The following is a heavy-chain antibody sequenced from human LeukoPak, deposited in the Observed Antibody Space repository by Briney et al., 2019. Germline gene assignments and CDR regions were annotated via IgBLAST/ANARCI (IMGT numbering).Heavy chain of an antibody. D-gene: IGHD1/OR15-1a*01. Sequence: GGFLRLSCAASGFTFSSYNMNWVRQAPGKGLEWVSYISSSSTYTPYADSVKGRFTISRDNAKNSLFLQMNSLRAEDTAVYYCARDGASTGRNVEHRGQGTLVTVSS. CDR3: ARDGASTGRNVEH. CDR2: ISSSSTYT. J-gene: IGHJ4*02. CDR1: GFTFSSYN. V-gene: IGHV3-21*01.